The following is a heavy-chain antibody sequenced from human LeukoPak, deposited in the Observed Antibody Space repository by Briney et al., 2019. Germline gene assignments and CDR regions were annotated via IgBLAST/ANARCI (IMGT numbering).Heavy chain of an antibody. V-gene: IGHV4-30-2*01. CDR2: IYHSGST. CDR3: ARGLGGPLGRLLDY. J-gene: IGHJ4*02. Sequence: PSETLSLTCAVSGGSISSGGYSWSWIRQPPGKGLEWIGYIYHSGSTYYNPSLKSRVTISVDRSKNQFSLKLSSVTAADTAVYYCARGLGGPLGRLLDYWGQGTLVTVSS. D-gene: IGHD3-16*01. CDR1: GGSISSGGYS.